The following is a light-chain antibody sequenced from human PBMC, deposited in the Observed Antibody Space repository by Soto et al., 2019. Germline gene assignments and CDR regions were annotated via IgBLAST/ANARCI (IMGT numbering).Light chain of an antibody. J-gene: IGKJ4*01. V-gene: IGKV3-20*01. CDR1: QRVSSSD. CDR3: QQDGSSVT. Sequence: EIVLTQSPGTLSLSPGERATLSCRASQRVSSSDLAWYQHKPGQAPSLLIYGASTRATGIPDRLSGSGSGTDFTLTISRLEPEDFAVYYCQQDGSSVTFGGGTKVEIK. CDR2: GAS.